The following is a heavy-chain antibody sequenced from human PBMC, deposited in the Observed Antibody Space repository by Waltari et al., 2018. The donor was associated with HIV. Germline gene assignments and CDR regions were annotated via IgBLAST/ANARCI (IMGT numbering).Heavy chain of an antibody. CDR2: TYFRSKWMF. CDR1: GDSVSSNRAA. V-gene: IGHV6-1*01. CDR3: VRDSFGFDF. J-gene: IGHJ5*01. Sequence: LKQSGPRLIEPSQTLSMTCVVSGDSVSSNRAAWNWVRQSPGGGLEWLGKTYFRSKWMFDYAVDVKSRLTITLDPSTSQFSLYLTSTTPDDTATYYCVRDSFGFDFWSQGILVTV. D-gene: IGHD3-3*01.